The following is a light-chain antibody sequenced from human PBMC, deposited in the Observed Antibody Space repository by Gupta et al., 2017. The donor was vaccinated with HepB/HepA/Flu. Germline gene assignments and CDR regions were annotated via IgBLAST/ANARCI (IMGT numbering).Light chain of an antibody. V-gene: IGKV4-1*01. CDR2: WAS. Sequence: DIVMSQSPESLAVSLGERATINCKSSQSLLFSSNNKNYLAWHQQKPGQPPRLLIYWASTRESGVPDRFSGSGSGTDFTLTISSLQAEDVAVYYCQQYYTVPLTFGPGTKVDI. J-gene: IGKJ3*01. CDR1: QSLLFSSNNKNY. CDR3: QQYYTVPLT.